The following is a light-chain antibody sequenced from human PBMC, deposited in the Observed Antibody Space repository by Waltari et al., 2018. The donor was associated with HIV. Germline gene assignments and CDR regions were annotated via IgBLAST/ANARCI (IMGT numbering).Light chain of an antibody. CDR1: RSNIGRNT. CDR2: TND. CDR3: AAWDDTLSVL. V-gene: IGLV1-44*01. J-gene: IGLJ2*01. Sequence: QSVLTQPPSVSGTPGPRVTIPCSGSRSNIGRNTGNWYQQVPGTAPNPLINTNDQRPSGVPDRFSGSKSGTTATLAISGLQPEDEADYYCAAWDDTLSVLFGGGTKLTVL.